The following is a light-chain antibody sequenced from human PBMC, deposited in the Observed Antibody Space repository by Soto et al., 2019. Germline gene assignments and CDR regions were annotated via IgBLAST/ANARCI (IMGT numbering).Light chain of an antibody. CDR1: SSDVGGYNY. CDR2: EVT. CDR3: SSYTGSNNLVV. Sequence: QSALTQPPSASGSPGQSVAISCTGNSSDVGGYNYVSWYQQHPGTAPKLIIYEVTKRPSGVPDRFSGSKSGNTASLIVSGLQAEDEADYYCSSYTGSNNLVVFGGGTKVTVL. J-gene: IGLJ3*02. V-gene: IGLV2-8*01.